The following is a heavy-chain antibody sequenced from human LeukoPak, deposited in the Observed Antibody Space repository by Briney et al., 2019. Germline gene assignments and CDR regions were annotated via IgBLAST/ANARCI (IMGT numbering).Heavy chain of an antibody. CDR3: ARGWYDSSGYDAFDI. D-gene: IGHD3-22*01. Sequence: ASVKVSCKASGYTFTSYGISWVRQAPGQGLEWMGWMNPNSGNTGYAQKFQGRVTMTRNTSISTAYMELSSLRSEDTAVYYCARGWYDSSGYDAFDIWGQGTMVTVSS. CDR1: GYTFTSYG. CDR2: MNPNSGNT. J-gene: IGHJ3*02. V-gene: IGHV1-8*02.